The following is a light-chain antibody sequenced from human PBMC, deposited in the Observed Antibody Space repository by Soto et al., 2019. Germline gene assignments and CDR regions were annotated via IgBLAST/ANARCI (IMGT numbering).Light chain of an antibody. Sequence: QSALTQPRSVSGSPGQSVTISCTGTNNDVGGYNFVSWYQQLPGKAPQVLIYEVSNRPSGVSNRFSGSKSGNTASLTISGLQADDEADYYCSSYTSRHTWVFGGGTKVTVL. CDR3: SSYTSRHTWV. CDR1: NNDVGGYNF. V-gene: IGLV2-14*01. CDR2: EVS. J-gene: IGLJ2*01.